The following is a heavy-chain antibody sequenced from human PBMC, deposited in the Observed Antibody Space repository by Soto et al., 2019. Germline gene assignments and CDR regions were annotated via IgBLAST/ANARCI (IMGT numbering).Heavy chain of an antibody. V-gene: IGHV1-69*01. CDR1: GVTFSSYA. J-gene: IGHJ4*02. CDR3: AAYYYDSSGYYYD. Sequence: QVQLVQSGAEVKKPGSSVKVSCKASGVTFSSYAISWVRQAPGQGLEWMGGIIPIFGTANYAQKFQGRVTITADESTSTAYMELSRLRSEDTAVYYCAAYYYDSSGYYYDWGQGTLVTVSS. CDR2: IIPIFGTA. D-gene: IGHD3-22*01.